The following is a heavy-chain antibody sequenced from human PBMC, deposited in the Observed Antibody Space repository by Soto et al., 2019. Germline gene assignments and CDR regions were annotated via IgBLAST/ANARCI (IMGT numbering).Heavy chain of an antibody. CDR3: ARDLPPYLPTGPYYYGMDV. CDR2: ISYDGSNK. D-gene: IGHD3-10*01. Sequence: GGSLRLSCAASGFTFSSYAMHWVRQAPGKGLEWVAVISYDGSNKYYADSVKGRFTISRDNSKNTLYLQMNSLRAEDTAVYYCARDLPPYLPTGPYYYGMDVWGQGTTVTVSS. J-gene: IGHJ6*02. V-gene: IGHV3-30-3*01. CDR1: GFTFSSYA.